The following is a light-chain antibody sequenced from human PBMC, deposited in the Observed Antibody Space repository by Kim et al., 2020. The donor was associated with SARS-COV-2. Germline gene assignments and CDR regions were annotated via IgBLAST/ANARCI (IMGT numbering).Light chain of an antibody. CDR2: AAS. V-gene: IGKV1-39*01. CDR3: QESTNTPYT. J-gene: IGKJ2*01. CDR1: QSISNY. Sequence: DIQMTQSPSSLSSSVGDRVTITCRASQSISNYLNWYQQKPGRAPNLLIYAASILQSGVPSRFSGSGSGTDFTLTISNLQPEDFATYYCQESTNTPYTFGQGTKLEI.